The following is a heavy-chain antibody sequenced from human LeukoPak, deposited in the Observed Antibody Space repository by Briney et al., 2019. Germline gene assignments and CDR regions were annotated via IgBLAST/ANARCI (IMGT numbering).Heavy chain of an antibody. CDR2: ISYDGSNK. CDR1: GFTLSNYD. Sequence: GGSLRLSCAASGFTLSNYDMHWVRQAPGKGLEWVAIISYDGSNKYFVDSVKGLFTISRDNSKNTLYLQMNSLRAEDTAVYYCAKGPDRSGYYSLDYWGQGTLVTVSS. D-gene: IGHD3-22*01. CDR3: AKGPDRSGYYSLDY. J-gene: IGHJ4*02. V-gene: IGHV3-30*18.